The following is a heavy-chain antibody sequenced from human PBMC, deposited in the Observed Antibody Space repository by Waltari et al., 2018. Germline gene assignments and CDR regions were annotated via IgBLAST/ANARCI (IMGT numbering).Heavy chain of an antibody. V-gene: IGHV1-2*02. Sequence: QVLLVQSGAEVKRPGASVKVSCKTSGYTFGDYYIHWVRQAPGQGLEWMYSFNSKSGATKYSQNFQGRVTITSDTSISTAYMDLSRLTSDDTAVYYCARFTPTMVHDYWRQGTLVSVSS. D-gene: IGHD3-10*01. CDR2: FNSKSGAT. CDR3: ARFTPTMVHDY. J-gene: IGHJ4*02. CDR1: GYTFGDYY.